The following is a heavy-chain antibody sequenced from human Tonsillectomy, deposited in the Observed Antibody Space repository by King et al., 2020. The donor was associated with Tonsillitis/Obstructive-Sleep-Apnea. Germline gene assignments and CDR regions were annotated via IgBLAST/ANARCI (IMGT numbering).Heavy chain of an antibody. Sequence: DVQLVESGGGLVQPGGSLRLSCAASGFTFSDHYMDWVRQAPGKGLEWVGRSRNKANDYTTKYAASVEGRFTISRDDSKNSLFLQMNSLKIEDAAVYYCARGGEGTNPLGSTNYFYGMDVWGQGTTVTVSS. CDR1: GFTFSDHY. CDR2: SRNKANDYTT. CDR3: ARGGEGTNPLGSTNYFYGMDV. D-gene: IGHD1-26*01. J-gene: IGHJ6*02. V-gene: IGHV3-72*01.